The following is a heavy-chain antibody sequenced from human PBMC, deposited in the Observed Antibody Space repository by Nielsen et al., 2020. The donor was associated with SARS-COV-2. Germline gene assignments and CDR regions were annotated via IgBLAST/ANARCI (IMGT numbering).Heavy chain of an antibody. CDR1: GGSISSSSYY. J-gene: IGHJ5*02. V-gene: IGHV4-39*01. D-gene: IGHD6-19*01. CDR3: GTPPCSGWHCGS. CDR2: IYYSGST. Sequence: SETLSLTCTVSGGSISSSSYYWGWIRQPPGKGLEWIGSIYYSGSTYYNPSLRSRVIIAVDTSKNQFSLKLNSVTAADTAVYYCGTPPCSGWHCGSWDQGTLVTVSS.